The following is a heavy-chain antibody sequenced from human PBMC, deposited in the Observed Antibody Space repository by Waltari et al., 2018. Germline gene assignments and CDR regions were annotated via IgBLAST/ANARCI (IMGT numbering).Heavy chain of an antibody. CDR2: INAGNGNT. Sequence: QVQLVQSGAEVKKPGASVKVSCKASGYTFTSYAMHWVRQAPGQRLEWMGWINAGNGNTKYSQKFQGRVTITRDTSASTAYMELSSLRSEDTAVYYCAKGGGITMIVVDPAGGGQFDYWGQGTLVTVSS. J-gene: IGHJ4*02. V-gene: IGHV1-3*01. CDR1: GYTFTSYA. CDR3: AKGGGITMIVVDPAGGGQFDY. D-gene: IGHD3-22*01.